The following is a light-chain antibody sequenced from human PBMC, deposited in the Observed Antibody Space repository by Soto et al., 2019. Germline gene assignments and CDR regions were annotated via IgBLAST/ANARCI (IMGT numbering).Light chain of an antibody. Sequence: DIVMTQSPDSLAVSLGERATINCKSSQSVLYSSNNKNYLAWYQQRPGQPPKLLIYWASTRESGVPDRFSGSASGTDFTLTITSLHAEDVAVYYCQQYETTPPTFGQGTKLEIK. CDR1: QSVLYSSNNKNY. CDR2: WAS. CDR3: QQYETTPPT. J-gene: IGKJ2*01. V-gene: IGKV4-1*01.